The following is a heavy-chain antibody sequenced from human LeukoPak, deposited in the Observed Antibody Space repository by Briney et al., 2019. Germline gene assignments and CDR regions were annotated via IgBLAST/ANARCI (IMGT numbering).Heavy chain of an antibody. Sequence: GGSLRLSCAASGFTLSNHPMYWVRQAPGKGLEWVSSLSDTGDCTHYADSVKGRFTISRDSARSALHLQMNSLRAEDTAVYYCAKGDCSSGSCYFDYWGQGSQVTVSS. V-gene: IGHV3-23*01. CDR1: GFTLSNHP. D-gene: IGHD2-15*01. CDR3: AKGDCSSGSCYFDY. J-gene: IGHJ4*02. CDR2: LSDTGDCT.